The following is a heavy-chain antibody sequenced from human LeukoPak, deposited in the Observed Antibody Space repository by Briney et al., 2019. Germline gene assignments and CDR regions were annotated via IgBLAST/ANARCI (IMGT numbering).Heavy chain of an antibody. J-gene: IGHJ5*02. CDR2: IYYSGST. D-gene: IGHD4-17*01. Sequence: PSETLSLTCAVSGGALRRYYWSWSRQPPGKGLEWIGYIYYSGSTNYNPSLKSRVTISVDTPKNQFSLTLSSVTAADTAVYYCARLQPESGDYRGGWFDLWGQGTLVTVSS. CDR3: ARLQPESGDYRGGWFDL. CDR1: GGALRRYY. V-gene: IGHV4-59*08.